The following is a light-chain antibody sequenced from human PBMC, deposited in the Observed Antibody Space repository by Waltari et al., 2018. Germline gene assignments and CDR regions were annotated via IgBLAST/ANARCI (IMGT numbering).Light chain of an antibody. J-gene: IGLJ3*02. V-gene: IGLV1-47*02. CDR3: AAWDDRVRGRV. CDR1: TSNIGANL. Sequence: QSVLTQPPSASGTPGQRVTIPCSGSTSNIGANLVYWYQQLPGMAPKLLIYSNNQRPSGVPDRFSDSKSGTSASLAISGLRSEDEADYYCAAWDDRVRGRVFGGGTKLTVL. CDR2: SNN.